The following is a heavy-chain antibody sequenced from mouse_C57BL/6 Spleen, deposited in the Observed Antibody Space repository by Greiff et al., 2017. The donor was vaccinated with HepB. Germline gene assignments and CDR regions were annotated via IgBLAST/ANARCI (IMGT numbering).Heavy chain of an antibody. D-gene: IGHD2-5*01. J-gene: IGHJ2*01. Sequence: EVQLQQSGAELVRPGASVKLSCTASGFNIKDDYMHWVKQRPEPGLEWIGWIDPENGDTEYASKFQGKATITADTSSNPAYLQLSSLTSEDTAVYYGTIPSYSNWRDYWGQGTTLTVAS. CDR2: IDPENGDT. CDR1: GFNIKDDY. V-gene: IGHV14-4*01. CDR3: TIPSYSNWRDY.